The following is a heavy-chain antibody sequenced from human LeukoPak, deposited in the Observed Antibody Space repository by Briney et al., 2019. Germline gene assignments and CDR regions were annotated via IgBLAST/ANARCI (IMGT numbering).Heavy chain of an antibody. V-gene: IGHV3-21*01. CDR3: ARPLGSSARSDY. D-gene: IGHD6-6*01. Sequence: GGSLRLSCAASGFTFSSYWMHWVRQAPGKGLEWVSSISSSSSYIYYADSVKGRFTISRDNAKNSLYLQMNSLRAEDTAVYYCARPLGSSARSDYWGQGTLVTVSS. J-gene: IGHJ4*02. CDR2: ISSSSSYI. CDR1: GFTFSSYW.